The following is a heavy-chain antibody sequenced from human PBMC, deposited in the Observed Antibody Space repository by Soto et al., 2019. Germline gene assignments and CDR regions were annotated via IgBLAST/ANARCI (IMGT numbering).Heavy chain of an antibody. CDR1: GFTFDDYT. J-gene: IGHJ6*02. D-gene: IGHD2-2*01. V-gene: IGHV3-43*01. CDR3: AKNQNYYYYGMDV. CDR2: ISWDGGST. Sequence: EVQLVESGGVVVQPGGSLRLSCAASGFTFDDYTMHWVRQAPGKGLEWVSLISWDGGSTYYADSVKGRFTISRDNSKNSLYLQMNSLRTEDTALYYCAKNQNYYYYGMDVWGQGTTVTVSS.